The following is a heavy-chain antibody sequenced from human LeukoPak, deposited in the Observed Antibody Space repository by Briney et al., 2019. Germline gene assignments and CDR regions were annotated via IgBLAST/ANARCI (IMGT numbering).Heavy chain of an antibody. J-gene: IGHJ4*02. CDR3: VKDLRQGDGFWEIDY. Sequence: GGSLRLSCAASGFIFSTHALSWVRQALGKGLEWVSGIVGDGTTYYADSVRGRFIVSRDQSKNTVFLRMNSLRAEDTAVYYCVKDLRQGDGFWEIDYWGQGAPVIVSS. D-gene: IGHD5-24*01. CDR2: IVGDGTT. CDR1: GFIFSTHA. V-gene: IGHV3-23*01.